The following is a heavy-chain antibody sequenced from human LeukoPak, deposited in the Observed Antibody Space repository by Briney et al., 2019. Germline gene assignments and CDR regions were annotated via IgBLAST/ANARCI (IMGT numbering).Heavy chain of an antibody. Sequence: ASVKVSCKASGYTFTSYGISWVRQAPGQGLEWMGWISAYNGNTNYAQKLQGRVTMTTDTSTSTAYMELRSLRSEDTAVYYCARDGSSSSGGYYYYGMDVWGQGTTVTVSS. D-gene: IGHD6-6*01. J-gene: IGHJ6*02. CDR1: GYTFTSYG. V-gene: IGHV1-18*01. CDR3: ARDGSSSSGGYYYYGMDV. CDR2: ISAYNGNT.